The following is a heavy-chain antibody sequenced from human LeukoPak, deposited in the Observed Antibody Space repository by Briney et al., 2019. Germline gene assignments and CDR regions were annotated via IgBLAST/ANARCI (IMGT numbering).Heavy chain of an antibody. CDR3: ARAVAGTEGWFNS. J-gene: IGHJ5*01. CDR2: TYYRSKWYN. CDR1: GDSVSSDSAA. V-gene: IGHV6-1*01. D-gene: IGHD1-1*01. Sequence: SQTLSLTCAISGDSVSSDSAAWNWIRQSPSRGLEWLGRTYYRSKWYNDYSASVKSRITINPDTSKNQFSLQLNSVTPEDTAVCYCARAVAGTEGWFNSWGQGTLVTVSS.